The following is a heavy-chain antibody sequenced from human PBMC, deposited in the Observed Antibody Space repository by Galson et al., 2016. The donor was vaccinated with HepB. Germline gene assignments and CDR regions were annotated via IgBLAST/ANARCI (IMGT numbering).Heavy chain of an antibody. Sequence: SLRLSCAASGFTFSRYPMHWVRQAPGKGLEWVGRSKNKAQNYITEYAASVKGRLTISRDDSKNSLSLQVNSLKTEDTAMYYCVLWFEGRRNNWGQGTLVTVSS. CDR2: SKNKAQNYIT. V-gene: IGHV3-72*01. CDR1: GFTFSRYP. J-gene: IGHJ1*01. D-gene: IGHD3-10*01. CDR3: VLWFEGRRNN.